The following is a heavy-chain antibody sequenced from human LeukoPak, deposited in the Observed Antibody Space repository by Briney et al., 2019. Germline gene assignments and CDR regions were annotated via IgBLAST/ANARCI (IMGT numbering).Heavy chain of an antibody. D-gene: IGHD3-10*01. V-gene: IGHV1-46*01. CDR2: INPSGGST. Sequence: ASVKVSCKASGYTFTSYYMHWVRQAPGQGLEWMGIINPSGGSTSYAQKFQGRVAMTRDTSTSTVYMELSSLRSEDTAVYYCASYGSGSPIDYWGQGTLVTVSS. CDR1: GYTFTSYY. CDR3: ASYGSGSPIDY. J-gene: IGHJ4*02.